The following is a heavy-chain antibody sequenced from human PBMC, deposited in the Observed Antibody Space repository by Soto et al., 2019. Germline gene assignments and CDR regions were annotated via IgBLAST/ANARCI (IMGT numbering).Heavy chain of an antibody. V-gene: IGHV3-23*01. D-gene: IGHD3-3*01. CDR2: ISGSGGST. J-gene: IGHJ4*02. CDR3: AKVGTAISRWSGYFDY. Sequence: PGGSLRLSCAASGFTFSSYAMSWVRQAPGKGLEWVSAISGSGGSTYYADSVKGRFTISRDNSKNTLYLQMNSLRAEDTAVYYCAKVGTAISRWSGYFDYWGQGTLVTVSS. CDR1: GFTFSSYA.